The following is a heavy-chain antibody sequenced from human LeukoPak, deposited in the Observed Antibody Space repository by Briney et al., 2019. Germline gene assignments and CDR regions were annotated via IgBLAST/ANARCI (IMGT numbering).Heavy chain of an antibody. J-gene: IGHJ6*03. CDR3: ARIVTYYDFWSGSYYYYMDV. D-gene: IGHD3-3*01. CDR2: INHSGST. Sequence: SETLSLTCAVYGGSFSGYYWSWIRQPPGKGLEWIGEINHSGSTNYNPSLKSRVTISVDTSKNQFSLKLSSVTAADTAVYYCARIVTYYDFWSGSYYYYMDVWGKGTTVTVSS. CDR1: GGSFSGYY. V-gene: IGHV4-34*01.